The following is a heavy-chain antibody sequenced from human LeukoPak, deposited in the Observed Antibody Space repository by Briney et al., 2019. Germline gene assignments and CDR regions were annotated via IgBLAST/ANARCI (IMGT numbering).Heavy chain of an antibody. CDR3: ARDPMADFDY. J-gene: IGHJ4*02. D-gene: IGHD2-8*01. V-gene: IGHV3-30*04. Sequence: GGSLRLSCAASGFTFSSYAMSWVRQAPGKGLEWVAVISNDGRNKIYADSVKGRFTISRDNSKNTLFLQMNSLRTEDTAVYYCARDPMADFDYWGQGSLVTVSS. CDR2: ISNDGRNK. CDR1: GFTFSSYA.